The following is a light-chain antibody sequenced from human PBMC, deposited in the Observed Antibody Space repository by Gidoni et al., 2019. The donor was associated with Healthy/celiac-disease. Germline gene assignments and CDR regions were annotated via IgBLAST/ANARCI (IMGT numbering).Light chain of an antibody. Sequence: EIAMTPSPVTLSVPPGERATLSCRSSQSVGSNLAWYQQKPGQAPRLLIYGAANRATGVPVRFSGSGSGTEFTLTISSRQSQDFAVYYCQQQYNWPLTFGRGTKVDIK. J-gene: IGKJ1*01. V-gene: IGKV3-15*01. CDR3: QQQYNWPLT. CDR1: QSVGSN. CDR2: GAA.